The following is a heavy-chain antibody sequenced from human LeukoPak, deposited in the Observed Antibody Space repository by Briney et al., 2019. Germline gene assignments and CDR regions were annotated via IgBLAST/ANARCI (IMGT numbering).Heavy chain of an antibody. J-gene: IGHJ5*02. CDR3: ASGEGRTRDIVLAPAASNWFDP. Sequence: SETLSLTCAVYGGSFSGYDWSWIRQPPGKGLEWIGEINHSGSTNYNPSLKSRVTISVDTSKNQFSLKLSSVTAADTAVYYCASGEGRTRDIVLAPAASNWFDPWGQGTLVTVSS. V-gene: IGHV4-34*01. CDR1: GGSFSGYD. CDR2: INHSGST. D-gene: IGHD2-2*01.